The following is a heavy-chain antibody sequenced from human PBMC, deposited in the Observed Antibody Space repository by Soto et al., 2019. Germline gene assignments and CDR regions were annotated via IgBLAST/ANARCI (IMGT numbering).Heavy chain of an antibody. CDR2: IIPIFGTA. Sequence: GXSVKVSCKASGGTFSSYAISWVRQAPVQGLEWMGGIIPIFGTANYAQKFQGRVTITADESTSTAYMELSSLRSEDTAVYYCARERWGYCSSTSCYSYSSSSDHYYGMDVRGQGTTVTVSS. V-gene: IGHV1-69*13. CDR1: GGTFSSYA. D-gene: IGHD2-2*01. CDR3: ARERWGYCSSTSCYSYSSSSDHYYGMDV. J-gene: IGHJ6*02.